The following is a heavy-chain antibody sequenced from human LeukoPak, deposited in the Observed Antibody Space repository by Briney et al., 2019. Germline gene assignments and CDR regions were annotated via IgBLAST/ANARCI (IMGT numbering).Heavy chain of an antibody. CDR2: IYYSGST. CDR3: ARDRGTPFYYYYGMDV. D-gene: IGHD2-15*01. CDR1: GGSISSYY. V-gene: IGHV4-59*01. Sequence: PSETLSLTCTVSGGSISSYYWSWIRQPPGKGLEWIGYIYYSGSTNYNPSLKSRVTISVDTSRTQFSLKLSSVTAADTAVYYCARDRGTPFYYYYGMDVWGQGTTVTVSS. J-gene: IGHJ6*02.